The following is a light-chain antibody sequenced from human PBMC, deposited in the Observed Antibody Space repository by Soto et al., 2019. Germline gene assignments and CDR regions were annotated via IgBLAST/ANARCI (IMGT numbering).Light chain of an antibody. CDR1: SSDVGGYKF. CDR3: CSYTSSNIYV. V-gene: IGLV2-14*01. Sequence: QSVLTQPASVSGSPGQSITISCTGTSSDVGGYKFVSWYQQHPGKAPKLMTYDVSNRPSGVSNRFSGSKSDDTASLTISGLQAEDEADYYCCSYTSSNIYVFGTGTKVT. J-gene: IGLJ1*01. CDR2: DVS.